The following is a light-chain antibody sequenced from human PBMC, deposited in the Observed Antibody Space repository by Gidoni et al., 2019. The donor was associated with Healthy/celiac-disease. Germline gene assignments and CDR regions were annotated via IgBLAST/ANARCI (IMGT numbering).Light chain of an antibody. Sequence: QSALTQPASVSGSPGQSLTISCTGTSRDVGGYNYVSWYQQHPGKAPQLMIYDVSNRPSGVSDRFSGSKSGNTASLTISELQAEDEADYYCTSYTSSSTPLFGGGTKLTVL. CDR2: DVS. CDR1: SRDVGGYNY. CDR3: TSYTSSSTPL. J-gene: IGLJ2*01. V-gene: IGLV2-14*03.